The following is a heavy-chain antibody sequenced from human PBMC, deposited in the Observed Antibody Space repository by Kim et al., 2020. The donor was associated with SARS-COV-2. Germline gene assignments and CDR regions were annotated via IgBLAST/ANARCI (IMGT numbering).Heavy chain of an antibody. J-gene: IGHJ4*02. Sequence: RYSPSFQVQVTISADKSISTAYLQWSSLKASDTAMYYCARTAYSYGLADSWGQGTLVTVSS. CDR3: ARTAYSYGLADS. V-gene: IGHV5-51*01. D-gene: IGHD5-18*01.